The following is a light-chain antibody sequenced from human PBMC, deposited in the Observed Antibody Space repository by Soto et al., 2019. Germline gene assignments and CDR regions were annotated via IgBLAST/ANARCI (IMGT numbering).Light chain of an antibody. V-gene: IGKV3-20*01. J-gene: IGKJ2*01. CDR3: QKYGSSSYT. Sequence: EIVLTQSPGTLSLSPGERATLSCRASQSVSSSYLAWYQQKPVQAPRLLIYGASGSATGIPDRFSVSGSGTNFTLTISRLEHEDFAVYYCQKYGSSSYTFGKGTNLEIK. CDR1: QSVSSSY. CDR2: GAS.